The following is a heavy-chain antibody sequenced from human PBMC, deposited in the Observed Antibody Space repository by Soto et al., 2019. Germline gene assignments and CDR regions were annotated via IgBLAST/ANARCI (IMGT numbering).Heavy chain of an antibody. V-gene: IGHV1-2*02. D-gene: IGHD2-15*01. CDR2: IKPNSGGT. CDR3: AIVRVGYCSGGSCFGFDY. Sequence: GASVKVSFKASGYTFTGYYMHWVRQAPGQGLEWMGCIKPNSGGTNYAQKFQGRVTMTRDTSISTAYMELRRLRSDDTAVYYCAIVRVGYCSGGSCFGFDYWGQGTLVTVSS. J-gene: IGHJ4*02. CDR1: GYTFTGYY.